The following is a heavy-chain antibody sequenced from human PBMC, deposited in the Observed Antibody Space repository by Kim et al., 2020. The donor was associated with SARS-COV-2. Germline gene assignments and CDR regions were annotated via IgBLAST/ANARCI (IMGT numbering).Heavy chain of an antibody. Sequence: ADSVKGRFTTSRDNAKNTLYLQMNSLRDEDTAVYYCERGGTGRYFRGFENWGQGNLVTVSS. J-gene: IGHJ4*02. D-gene: IGHD3-9*01. V-gene: IGHV3-74*01. CDR3: ERGGTGRYFRGFEN.